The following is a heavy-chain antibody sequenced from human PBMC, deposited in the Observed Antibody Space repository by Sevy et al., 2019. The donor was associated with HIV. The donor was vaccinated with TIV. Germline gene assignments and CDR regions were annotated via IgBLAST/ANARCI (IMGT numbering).Heavy chain of an antibody. CDR2: MSDNGRT. V-gene: IGHV4-59*01. J-gene: IGHJ4*02. Sequence: SETLSLTCTVSGAPISSYYWSWIRQPPGKGLEWIGYMSDNGRTNYNPSLKSRVTMSRDTSKNQFSLKLTSVTAAETGIYNCARGGRWSDYWGQGTLVTFSS. D-gene: IGHD3-16*01. CDR1: GAPISSYY. CDR3: ARGGRWSDY.